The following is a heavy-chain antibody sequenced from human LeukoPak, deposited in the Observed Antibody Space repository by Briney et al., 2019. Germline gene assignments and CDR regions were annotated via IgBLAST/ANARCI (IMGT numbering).Heavy chain of an antibody. D-gene: IGHD6-6*01. CDR2: INWNGGST. CDR1: VFTFDAYG. Sequence: GGSLRLSCAASVFTFDAYGMSGVPQAPGKGREGGSGINWNGGSTGYADSLKGRFTISRDNAKNSVYMQMNSLRAEGTVLYDCQRVAGEYSSSEFDYWGQGTLVTVSP. J-gene: IGHJ4*02. V-gene: IGHV3-20*01. CDR3: QRVAGEYSSSEFDY.